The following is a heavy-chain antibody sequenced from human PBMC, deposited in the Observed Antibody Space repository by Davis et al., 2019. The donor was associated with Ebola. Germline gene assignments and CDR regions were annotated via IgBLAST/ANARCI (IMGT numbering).Heavy chain of an antibody. D-gene: IGHD6-13*01. Sequence: PGGSLRLSCAASGFTFSSYAMHWVRQAPGKGLEWVAVISYDGSNKYYADSVKGRFTISRDNSKNTLYLQMNSLRAEDTAVYYCARDRGAAGRGALEYFQHWGQGTLVTVSS. CDR1: GFTFSSYA. J-gene: IGHJ1*01. CDR3: ARDRGAAGRGALEYFQH. CDR2: ISYDGSNK. V-gene: IGHV3-30-3*01.